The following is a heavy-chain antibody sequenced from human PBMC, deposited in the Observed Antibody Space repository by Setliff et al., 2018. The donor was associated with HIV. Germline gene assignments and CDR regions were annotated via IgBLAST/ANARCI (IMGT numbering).Heavy chain of an antibody. Sequence: ASVKVSCKLSGYTLTELSMHWVRQAPGKGLEWMGSFDPEDGETVYAQKFQGRVTTTEDTSTDTAYMELSCLRSEDTAVYYCATDRHYYTSGSYHNWGQGTLVTVSS. CDR3: ATDRHYYTSGSYHN. J-gene: IGHJ4*02. D-gene: IGHD3-10*01. V-gene: IGHV1-24*01. CDR1: GYTLTELS. CDR2: FDPEDGET.